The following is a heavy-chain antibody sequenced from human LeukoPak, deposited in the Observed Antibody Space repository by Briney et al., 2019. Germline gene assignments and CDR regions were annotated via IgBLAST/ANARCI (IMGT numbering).Heavy chain of an antibody. D-gene: IGHD2-21*02. Sequence: GGSLRLSCAAPGFSFSNYEMNWVRQAPGEGLEWVSYISSSGGNIYYADFVKGRFTISRDNAKNSLYLQMNSLRAEDTAIYYCATGAYCGGDCYFSGENYMDVWGKGTTVTISS. V-gene: IGHV3-48*03. CDR1: GFSFSNYE. J-gene: IGHJ6*03. CDR2: ISSSGGNI. CDR3: ATGAYCGGDCYFSGENYMDV.